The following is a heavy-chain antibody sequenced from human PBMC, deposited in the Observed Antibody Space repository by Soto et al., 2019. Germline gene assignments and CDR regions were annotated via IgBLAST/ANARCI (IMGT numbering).Heavy chain of an antibody. D-gene: IGHD3-10*01. CDR3: AKSLMVRGVGDY. J-gene: IGHJ4*02. CDR1: GFTFSSYA. V-gene: IGHV3-23*01. CDR2: ISGSGGST. Sequence: EVQLLESGGGLVQPGGSLRLSCAASGFTFSSYAMSWVRQAPGKGLEWVSAISGSGGSTYYADSVNGRFTISRDNSKNTLYLQMNSLRAEDTAVYYCAKSLMVRGVGDYWGQGTLVTVSS.